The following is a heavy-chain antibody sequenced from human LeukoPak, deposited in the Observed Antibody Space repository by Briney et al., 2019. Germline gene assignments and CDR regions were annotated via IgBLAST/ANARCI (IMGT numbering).Heavy chain of an antibody. V-gene: IGHV3-7*03. CDR3: GTTESSWFDP. Sequence: GGSLKLSCVASGFTFRSYWMSWVRQAPGKGLEWVANIKRDGSEKYYVDSVKGRFTISRDNAKNLLYLQMNSLRAEDTAVYYCGTTESSWFDPWGQGTLVTVSS. CDR1: GFTFRSYW. D-gene: IGHD1-7*01. J-gene: IGHJ5*02. CDR2: IKRDGSEK.